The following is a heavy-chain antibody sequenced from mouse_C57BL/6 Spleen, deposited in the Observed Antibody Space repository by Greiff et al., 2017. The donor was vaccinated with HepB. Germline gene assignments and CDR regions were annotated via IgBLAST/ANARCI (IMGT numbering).Heavy chain of an antibody. CDR3: ARLRSFDY. CDR2: ISSGSSTI. Sequence: EVKLVESGGGLVKPGGSLKLSCAASGFTFSDYGMHWVRQAPEKGLEWVAYISSGSSTIYYADTVKGRFTISRDNAKNTLFLQMTSLRSEDTAMYYCARLRSFDYWGQGTTLTVSS. J-gene: IGHJ2*01. CDR1: GFTFSDYG. V-gene: IGHV5-17*01. D-gene: IGHD1-1*01.